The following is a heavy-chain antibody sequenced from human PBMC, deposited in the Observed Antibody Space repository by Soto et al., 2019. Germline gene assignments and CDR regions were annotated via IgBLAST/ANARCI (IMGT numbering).Heavy chain of an antibody. Sequence: LRLSCAVSGLTFSGSGFRWVRQAPGKGLEWVALIWFDGSNKYYADSVKGRFTISRDNSKNTLYLQMNSLRAEDTAVYYCASGSSSSWNNWFDPWGQGTLVTVSS. J-gene: IGHJ5*02. CDR2: IWFDGSNK. CDR3: ASGSSSSWNNWFDP. D-gene: IGHD6-13*01. V-gene: IGHV3-30*02. CDR1: GLTFSGSG.